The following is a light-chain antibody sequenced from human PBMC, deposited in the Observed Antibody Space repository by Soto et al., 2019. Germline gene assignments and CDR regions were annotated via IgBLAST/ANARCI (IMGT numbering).Light chain of an antibody. CDR2: DAS. CDR3: QQYNNWPLT. CDR1: HRVNTY. J-gene: IGKJ4*01. Sequence: EIVMTQSPATLSVSPGERVTLSCRASHRVNTYLAWYQQRPGQAPRLLIYDASTRATDIPARFSGSGSGTEFTLTISSLQSEDFAVYYCQQYNNWPLTFGGGTKVDIK. V-gene: IGKV3-15*01.